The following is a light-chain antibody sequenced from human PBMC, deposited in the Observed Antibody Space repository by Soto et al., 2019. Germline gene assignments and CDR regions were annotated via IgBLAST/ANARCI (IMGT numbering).Light chain of an antibody. V-gene: IGLV2-14*03. Sequence: QSALTQPASVSGSPGQSITISCTGTSSDVGGYNYVSWYQQHPGKAPKLMIYDVTNRPSGVSNRFSGSKSGNTASLTISGLQADDEADYYCSSYTSSNPRVFGSGTKLPVL. CDR1: SSDVGGYNY. CDR3: SSYTSSNPRV. CDR2: DVT. J-gene: IGLJ1*01.